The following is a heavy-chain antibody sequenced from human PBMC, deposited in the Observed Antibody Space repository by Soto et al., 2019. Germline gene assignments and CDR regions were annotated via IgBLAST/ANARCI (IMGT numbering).Heavy chain of an antibody. CDR2: ISYDGSNK. Sequence: GGSLRLSCAASGFTFSSYGMHWVRQAPGKGLEWVAVISYDGSNKYYADSVKGRFTISRDNSKNTLYLQMNSLRAEDTAVYYCAKVVYGDYGMDVWGQGTTVTVSS. CDR1: GFTFSSYG. CDR3: AKVVYGDYGMDV. V-gene: IGHV3-30*18. J-gene: IGHJ6*02. D-gene: IGHD4-17*01.